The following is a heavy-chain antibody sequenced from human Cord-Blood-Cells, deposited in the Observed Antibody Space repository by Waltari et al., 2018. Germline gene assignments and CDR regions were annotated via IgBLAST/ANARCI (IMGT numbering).Heavy chain of an antibody. Sequence: QVQLVQSGAEVKKPGASVKVSCKASGYTFTGYYMHWVRQAPGQGLEWMGEVNATRGGTKSAQKFQGRVTMTRDTSISTAYMELSRLRSDDTAVYYCARVPQGNWYFDLWGRGTLVTVSS. CDR1: GYTFTGYY. J-gene: IGHJ2*01. V-gene: IGHV1-2*02. CDR2: VNATRGGT. CDR3: ARVPQGNWYFDL.